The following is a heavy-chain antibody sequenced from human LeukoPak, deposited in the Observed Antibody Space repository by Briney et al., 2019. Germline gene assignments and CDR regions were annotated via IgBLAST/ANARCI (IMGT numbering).Heavy chain of an antibody. J-gene: IGHJ4*02. D-gene: IGHD4-17*01. CDR1: GYNFSGYY. Sequence: ASVKVSCKASGYNFSGYYINWVRQAPGQGLEWMGWINPDSGGTNYAQKFQGRVTMTRDTSFSIAYMELSGLRFDDTAVYYCARDSGASYWGQGTLVTVSS. CDR3: ARDSGASY. CDR2: INPDSGGT. V-gene: IGHV1-2*02.